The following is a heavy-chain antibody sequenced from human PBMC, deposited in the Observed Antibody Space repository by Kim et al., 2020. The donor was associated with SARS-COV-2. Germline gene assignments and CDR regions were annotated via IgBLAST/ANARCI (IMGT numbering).Heavy chain of an antibody. Sequence: ASVKVSCKASGYTFTSYDINWVRQATGQGLEWMGWMNPNSGNTGYAQKFQGRVTMTRNTSISTAYMELSSLRSEDTAVYYCARTVPLLSYSSGWYLQGDWFDAWGQGTLVTVSS. V-gene: IGHV1-8*01. J-gene: IGHJ5*02. CDR3: ARTVPLLSYSSGWYLQGDWFDA. D-gene: IGHD6-13*01. CDR2: MNPNSGNT. CDR1: GYTFTSYD.